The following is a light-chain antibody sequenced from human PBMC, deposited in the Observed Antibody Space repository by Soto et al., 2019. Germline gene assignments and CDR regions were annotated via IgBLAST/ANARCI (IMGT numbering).Light chain of an antibody. Sequence: QSALTQPASVSGSPGQSITISCTGTSSDVGGYNHVSWYQQHPGKAPKLMIFEVSDRPSGVSNRFSGSKSGNTASLTISGLQTEDEADYYCSSYTSITTSVVFGGGTKLTVL. CDR3: SSYTSITTSVV. J-gene: IGLJ2*01. CDR1: SSDVGGYNH. V-gene: IGLV2-14*01. CDR2: EVS.